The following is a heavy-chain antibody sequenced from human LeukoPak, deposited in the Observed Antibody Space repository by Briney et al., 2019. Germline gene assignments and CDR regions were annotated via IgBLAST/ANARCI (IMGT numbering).Heavy chain of an antibody. D-gene: IGHD4-11*01. CDR3: ARTVSTHYYYYMDV. CDR1: GGSISSSSYY. CDR2: IYYSGST. J-gene: IGHJ6*03. Sequence: SETLSLTCTVSGGSISSSSYYWGRIRQPPGKGLEWIGSIYYSGSTYYNPSLKSRVTISVDTSENQFSLKLSSVTAADTAVYYCARTVSTHYYYYMDVWGKGTTVTVSS. V-gene: IGHV4-39*07.